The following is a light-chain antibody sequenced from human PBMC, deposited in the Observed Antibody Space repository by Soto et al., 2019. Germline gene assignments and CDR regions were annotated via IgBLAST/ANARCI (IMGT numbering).Light chain of an antibody. J-gene: IGKJ2*01. CDR2: GAS. CDR1: QSVTSNY. Sequence: EIVLTQSPGTLSLSPGESATLSCRASQSVTSNYLAWYQHKPGQAPRLLIYGASSRATGIPDRFSGSGSVTDFTLTISRLEPEDFAVYYCQQYGSSYTFGQGTKLEIK. V-gene: IGKV3-20*01. CDR3: QQYGSSYT.